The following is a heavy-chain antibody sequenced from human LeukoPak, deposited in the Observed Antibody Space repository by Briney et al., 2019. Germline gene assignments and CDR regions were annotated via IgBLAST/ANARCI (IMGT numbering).Heavy chain of an antibody. V-gene: IGHV3-66*01. CDR2: IYSDGRT. J-gene: IGHJ4*02. CDR1: GITVSSIY. D-gene: IGHD6-19*01. Sequence: GGSLRLSCAASGITVSSIYITWVRQVPGKGLEWVSLIYSDGRTNYADSVKGRFTISRDNSKNTLYLQMNSLRAEDTAVYYCARTRRIAVAGTIDYWGQGTLVTVSS. CDR3: ARTRRIAVAGTIDY.